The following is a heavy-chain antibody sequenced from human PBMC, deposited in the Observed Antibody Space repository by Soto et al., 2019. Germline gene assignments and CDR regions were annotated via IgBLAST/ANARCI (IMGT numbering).Heavy chain of an antibody. CDR1: GFTFSSYG. V-gene: IGHV3-30*18. CDR2: ISYDGSNK. Sequence: GGSLRLSCAASGFTFSSYGMHWVRQAPGKGLEWVAVISYDGSNKYYADSVKGRFTISRDNSKNTLYLQMNSLRAEDTAVYYCAKAPYCSSTSCYPVYASEGRIIWGQGTMVTVSS. J-gene: IGHJ3*02. CDR3: AKAPYCSSTSCYPVYASEGRII. D-gene: IGHD2-2*01.